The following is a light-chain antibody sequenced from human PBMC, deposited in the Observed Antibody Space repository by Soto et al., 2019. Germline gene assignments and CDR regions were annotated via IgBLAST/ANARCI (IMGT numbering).Light chain of an antibody. J-gene: IGLJ1*01. CDR3: CSYALL. CDR1: NSDVGTHNL. CDR2: EGT. Sequence: QSALTQPASVSGSPGQSITISCTGTNSDVGTHNLVSWYQQHPGKAPKLIIYEGTKRPSGVSNRFSGSKSGNTASLTISGLQAEDEADYYCCSYALLFGTGTKVTFL. V-gene: IGLV2-23*01.